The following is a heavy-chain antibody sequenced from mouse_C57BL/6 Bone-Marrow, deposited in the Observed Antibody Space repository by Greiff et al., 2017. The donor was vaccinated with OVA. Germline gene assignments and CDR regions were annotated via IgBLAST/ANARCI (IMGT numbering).Heavy chain of an antibody. CDR2: ISSGGDYI. D-gene: IGHD3-2*02. J-gene: IGHJ4*01. Sequence: EVKLMESGEGLVKPGGSLKLSCAASGFTFSSYAMSWVRQTPEKRLAWVAYISSGGDYIYYADTVKGRFTISRDNARNTLYLQMSSLKSEDTAMYYCTREAAQYYAMDYWGQGTSVTVSS. V-gene: IGHV5-9-1*02. CDR1: GFTFSSYA. CDR3: TREAAQYYAMDY.